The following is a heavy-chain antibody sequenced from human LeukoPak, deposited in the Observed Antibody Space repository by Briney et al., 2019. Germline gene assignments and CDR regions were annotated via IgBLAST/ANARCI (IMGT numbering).Heavy chain of an antibody. CDR1: GFTFSSYA. Sequence: GGSLRLSCAASGFTFSSYAMSWVRQAAGKGLEWVSAISGSGGSTYYADSVKGRFTISRDNSKNTLYLQMNSLRAEDTAVYYCAKEILTFGYRGYYFDYWGQGTLVTVSS. D-gene: IGHD3-16*01. V-gene: IGHV3-23*01. CDR2: ISGSGGST. J-gene: IGHJ4*02. CDR3: AKEILTFGYRGYYFDY.